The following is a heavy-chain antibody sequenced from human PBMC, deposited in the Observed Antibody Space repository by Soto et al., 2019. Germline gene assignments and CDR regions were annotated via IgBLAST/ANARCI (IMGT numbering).Heavy chain of an antibody. D-gene: IGHD3-22*01. Sequence: SVKVSCKASGGTFSSYPISCVLQSPLQGLEWMGGIIPIIGTAAYTQKFQGRVTITADKSTGTAYMVLSSLRSEDTALYYCATQSYYYDRSGYAYDAFDIWGQGTMVTVSS. CDR3: ATQSYYYDRSGYAYDAFDI. CDR2: IIPIIGTA. J-gene: IGHJ3*02. V-gene: IGHV1-69*06. CDR1: GGTFSSYP.